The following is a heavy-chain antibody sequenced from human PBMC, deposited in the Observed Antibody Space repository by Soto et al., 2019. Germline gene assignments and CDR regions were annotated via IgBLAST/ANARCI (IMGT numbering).Heavy chain of an antibody. J-gene: IGHJ6*02. V-gene: IGHV1-18*01. CDR2: ISAYNGNT. Sequence: ASVKVSCKASGYTFTSYGISWVRQAPGQGLEWMGWISAYNGNTNYAQKLQGRVTMTTDTSTSTAYMDLRSLRSDDTAVYYCERDQGIMTVGVYCMYYYGKDGWGEGTTVTVAS. CDR3: ERDQGIMTVGVYCMYYYGKDG. D-gene: IGHD3-16*01. CDR1: GYTFTSYG.